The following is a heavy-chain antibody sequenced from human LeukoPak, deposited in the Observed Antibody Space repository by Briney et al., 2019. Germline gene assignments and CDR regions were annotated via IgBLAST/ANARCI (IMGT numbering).Heavy chain of an antibody. J-gene: IGHJ4*02. Sequence: PGRSLRLSCAASGFTFSSYGMHWVRQAPGKGLEWVAVISYDGSNKYYADSVKGRFTISRDNSKNTLYLQMNSLRAEDTAVYYCAKGRYGDYDYWGQGTLVTVSS. CDR3: AKGRYGDYDY. V-gene: IGHV3-30*18. CDR1: GFTFSSYG. CDR2: ISYDGSNK. D-gene: IGHD4-17*01.